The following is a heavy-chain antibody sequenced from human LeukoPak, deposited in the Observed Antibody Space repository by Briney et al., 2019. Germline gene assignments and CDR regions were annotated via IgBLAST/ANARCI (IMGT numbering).Heavy chain of an antibody. D-gene: IGHD1-26*01. CDR1: GYTFTGYY. V-gene: IGHV1-2*02. CDR2: INPNSGGT. Sequence: ASVKVSCKASGYTFTGYYMHWVRQAPGQGLEWMGWINPNSGGTNYAQKFQGRVTMTRDTSISTAYMALSRLRSDDTAVCYCARVRGILAYSAFDLWGQGTMVTVSS. CDR3: ARVRGILAYSAFDL. J-gene: IGHJ3*01.